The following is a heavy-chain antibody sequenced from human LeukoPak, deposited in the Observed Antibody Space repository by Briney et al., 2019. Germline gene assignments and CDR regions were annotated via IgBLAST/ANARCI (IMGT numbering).Heavy chain of an antibody. CDR1: GVTFSSYG. D-gene: IGHD6-19*01. CDR2: IRYDGSNK. Sequence: GSLRLSCAASGVTFSSYGMHWVRQAPGKGLEWVAFIRYDGSNKDYADSVKGRFTISRDNSKNTLYLQMNSLRAEDTAVYYCAKEAALAVARTLVDYWGQGTLVTVSS. CDR3: AKEAALAVARTLVDY. J-gene: IGHJ4*02. V-gene: IGHV3-30*02.